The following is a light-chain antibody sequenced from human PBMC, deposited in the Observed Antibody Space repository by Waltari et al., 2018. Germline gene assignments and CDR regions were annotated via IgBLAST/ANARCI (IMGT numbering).Light chain of an antibody. J-gene: IGKJ5*01. Sequence: DIVMTQSPDSLPVSLGERATINCKSSPSVLYSSNNKHYLACYQQKPGQPPKLLIYWASTRESGVPDRFSGSGSGTDFTLTISSLQAEDEAVYYCQQYYSTPITFGQGTRLEIK. CDR3: QQYYSTPIT. CDR1: PSVLYSSNNKHY. CDR2: WAS. V-gene: IGKV4-1*01.